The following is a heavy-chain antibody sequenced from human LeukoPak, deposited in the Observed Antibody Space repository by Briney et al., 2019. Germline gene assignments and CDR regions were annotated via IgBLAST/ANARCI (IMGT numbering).Heavy chain of an antibody. CDR1: GGSISSYY. Sequence: SETLSLTCTVSGGSISSYYWSWIRQPPGKGLEWIGYIYYSGSTNYNPSLKSRVTISVDTAKNQFSLKLSSVTAADTAVYYCARVFEWELLYYFDYWGQGTLVTVSS. CDR2: IYYSGST. CDR3: ARVFEWELLYYFDY. J-gene: IGHJ4*02. D-gene: IGHD1-26*01. V-gene: IGHV4-59*01.